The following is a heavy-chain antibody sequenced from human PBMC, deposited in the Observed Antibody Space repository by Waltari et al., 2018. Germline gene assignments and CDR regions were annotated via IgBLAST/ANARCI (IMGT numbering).Heavy chain of an antibody. CDR1: GFTFSSYA. Sequence: EVQLVESGGGLVQPGGSLRLSCAASGFTFSSYAMSWVRQAPGKGLEWVSAISGSGGSTYYADSVKGRFTISRDNAKNSLYLQMNSLRAEDTALYYCARGFGSSSSSQTDYWGQGTLVTVSS. D-gene: IGHD6-6*01. J-gene: IGHJ4*02. CDR2: ISGSGGST. V-gene: IGHV3-23*04. CDR3: ARGFGSSSSSQTDY.